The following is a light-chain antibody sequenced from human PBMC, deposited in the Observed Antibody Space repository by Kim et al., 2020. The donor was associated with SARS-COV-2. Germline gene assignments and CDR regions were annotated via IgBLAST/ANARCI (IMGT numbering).Light chain of an antibody. Sequence: AYVGDRVTITCRASQNITSYLNWYHQKPGRAPNVLIYGASNLQSGGPSRFSGSGSGTDFTLTIRSLQPEDFATYYCQQSYSTPRTFGQGTKVEIK. J-gene: IGKJ1*01. CDR1: QNITSY. CDR3: QQSYSTPRT. CDR2: GAS. V-gene: IGKV1-39*01.